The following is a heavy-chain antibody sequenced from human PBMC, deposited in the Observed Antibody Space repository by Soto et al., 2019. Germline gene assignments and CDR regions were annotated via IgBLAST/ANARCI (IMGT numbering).Heavy chain of an antibody. CDR3: ALGLHLGELSHNWFDP. CDR1: GGSFSGYY. CDR2: INHSGST. J-gene: IGHJ5*02. V-gene: IGHV4-34*01. Sequence: PSETLSLTCAVYGGSFSGYYWSWIRQPPGKGLEWIGEINHSGSTNYNPSLKSRVTISVDTSKNQFSLKLSSVTAADTAVYYCALGLHLGELSHNWFDPWGKGTLVTVSS. D-gene: IGHD3-16*02.